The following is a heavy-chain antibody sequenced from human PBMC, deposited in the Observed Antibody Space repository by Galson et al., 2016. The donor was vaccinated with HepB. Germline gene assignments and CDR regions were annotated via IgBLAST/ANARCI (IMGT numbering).Heavy chain of an antibody. Sequence: SLRLSCAASGFTFSNHAMSWVRPAPGKGLEWDSVITGSGVTYYADSVKRRLTISRDNYKNTLLLQMNSLRAEDTAVYYCARGSSSQWELTYWGQGTLVTVSS. J-gene: IGHJ4*02. CDR2: ITGSGVT. D-gene: IGHD1-26*01. V-gene: IGHV3-23*01. CDR3: ARGSSSQWELTY. CDR1: GFTFSNHA.